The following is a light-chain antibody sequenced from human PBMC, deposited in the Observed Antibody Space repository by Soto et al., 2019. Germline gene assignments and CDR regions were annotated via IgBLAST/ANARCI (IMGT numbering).Light chain of an antibody. CDR1: QGVSSS. J-gene: IGKJ5*01. Sequence: DIQLTQSPSFLSASVGDRFTITCRASQGVSSSLAWYQQKPWEAPKLLIYAASTLQSGAPSRFSGSGYGTEFTLTISSLQPDDFASYYCQKLHNFPLTFGQGTRLEIK. CDR3: QKLHNFPLT. CDR2: AAS. V-gene: IGKV1-9*01.